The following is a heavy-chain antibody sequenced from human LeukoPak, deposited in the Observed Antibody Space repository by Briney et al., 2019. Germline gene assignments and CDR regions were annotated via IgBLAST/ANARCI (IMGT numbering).Heavy chain of an antibody. D-gene: IGHD5-18*01. CDR3: ARDSRGYSYGGNWFDY. CDR2: IYSGGST. J-gene: IGHJ4*02. V-gene: IGHV3-66*01. CDR1: GFTVSSNY. Sequence: PGGSLRLSCAASGFTVSSNYMSWVRQAPGKGLEWVSVIYSGGSTRYADSVKGRFTISRDNSKNTLYLQMNSLRAEDTAVYYCARDSRGYSYGGNWFDYWGQGTLVTVSS.